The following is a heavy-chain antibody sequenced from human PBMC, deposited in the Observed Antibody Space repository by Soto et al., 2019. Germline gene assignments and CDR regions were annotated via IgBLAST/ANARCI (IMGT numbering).Heavy chain of an antibody. D-gene: IGHD3-3*01. V-gene: IGHV2-5*02. Sequence: QITLNESGPTVVRPTETLTLTCRFSGFSLTTSGVGVGWIRQSPGKAPEWLALIYWDDDKRYSASLKIRLTTTKDTSTNQVFLTVSNLAPTDTGTYYCAHRVLRTVFGLVTTSAIYFDFWGQGTPVAVSS. CDR2: IYWDDDK. CDR3: AHRVLRTVFGLVTTSAIYFDF. CDR1: GFSLTTSGVG. J-gene: IGHJ4*02.